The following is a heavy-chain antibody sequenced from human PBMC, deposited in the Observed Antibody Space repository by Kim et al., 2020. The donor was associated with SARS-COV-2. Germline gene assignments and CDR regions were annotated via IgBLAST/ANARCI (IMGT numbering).Heavy chain of an antibody. CDR3: IKETRISSTSWWWYDY. CDR2: IGAANDAT. D-gene: IGHD6-13*01. V-gene: IGHV1-3*01. Sequence: ASVKVSCKPSGYTFTSFAIHWVRQAPGQGLEWVGWIGAANDATEYSQKLQGRVTISRDTSASTAYMELSSLTSEDTAVYYCIKETRISSTSWWWYDYWGPGTLDTVSS. CDR1: GYTFTSFA. J-gene: IGHJ4*02.